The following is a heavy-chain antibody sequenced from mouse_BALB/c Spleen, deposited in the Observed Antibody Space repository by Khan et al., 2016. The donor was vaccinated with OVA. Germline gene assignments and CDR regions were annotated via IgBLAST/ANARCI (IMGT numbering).Heavy chain of an antibody. CDR2: ISYSGNI. CDR1: GYSITSEYA. J-gene: IGHJ3*01. Sequence: EVQLVESGPGLVKPSQSLSLTCTVTGYSITSEYAWNWIRQFPGNKLEWMGYISYSGNISNNPSLKSRISITRDPSKNQFFLQLNSVTTEDTATYYCARKDYYDYDPFPYWGQGTLVTVSA. D-gene: IGHD2-4*01. V-gene: IGHV3-2*02. CDR3: ARKDYYDYDPFPY.